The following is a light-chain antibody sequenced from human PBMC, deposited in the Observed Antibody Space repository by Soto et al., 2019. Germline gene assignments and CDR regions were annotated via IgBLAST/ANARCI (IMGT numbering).Light chain of an antibody. V-gene: IGKV3D-20*02. J-gene: IGKJ3*01. CDR1: QSVTSSY. CDR2: DAS. CDR3: QQSYSTPLT. Sequence: EIVLTQSPGTLSLSPGERATLSCRASQSVTSSYLAWYQQRRGQAPRLLIYDASSRATGIPDRFSGSGSGTDFTLTISSLQPEDFATYYCQQSYSTPLTFGPGTKVDIK.